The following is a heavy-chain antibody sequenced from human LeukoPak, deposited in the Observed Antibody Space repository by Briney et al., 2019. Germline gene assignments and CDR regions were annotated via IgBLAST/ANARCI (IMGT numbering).Heavy chain of an antibody. CDR3: ARWDTTIEY. CDR2: IRTKTYGGTT. V-gene: IGHV3-49*04. D-gene: IGHD1-1*01. CDR1: GFTFRDSA. Sequence: PGGSLRLSCTTCGFTFRDSAMTWVRQAPGKGLEWVGFIRTKTYGGTTEYAASVKGRFTVSRDDSKSLAYLQMNSLKTEDTAVYYCARWDTTIEYWGQGTLVTVSS. J-gene: IGHJ4*02.